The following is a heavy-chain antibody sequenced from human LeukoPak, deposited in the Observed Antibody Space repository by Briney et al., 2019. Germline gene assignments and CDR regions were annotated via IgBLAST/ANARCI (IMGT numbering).Heavy chain of an antibody. CDR3: ARQYYYYSHMDV. CDR1: GGSISRYY. V-gene: IGHV4-59*08. Sequence: PSETLSLTCTVSGGSISRYYWSWVRQPPGKGLEWIGYIYYSGSTKYNPSLESRVTISVDTSKNQFSLKLTSVTAADTAVYYCARQYYYYSHMDVWGQGTTVTVSS. CDR2: IYYSGST. J-gene: IGHJ6*02.